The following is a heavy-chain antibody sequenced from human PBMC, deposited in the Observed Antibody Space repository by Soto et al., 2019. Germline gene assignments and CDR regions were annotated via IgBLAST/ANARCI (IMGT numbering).Heavy chain of an antibody. CDR2: ISYDVSNK. CDR3: AKTPWTALAATGGKVSEY. J-gene: IGHJ4*02. CDR1: GFTFSSYG. V-gene: IGHV3-30*18. Sequence: GGSLRLSCAASGFTFSSYGMHWVRQAPGKGLEWVAVISYDVSNKYYADSVKGRFNISRDNSKDTLYLQMNSLRAEDTAVYYCAKTPWTALAATGGKVSEYWGQGTLVIVSS. D-gene: IGHD6-19*01.